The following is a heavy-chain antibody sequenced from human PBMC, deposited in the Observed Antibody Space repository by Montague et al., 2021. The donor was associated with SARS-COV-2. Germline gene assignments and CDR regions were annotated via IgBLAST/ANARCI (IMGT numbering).Heavy chain of an antibody. V-gene: IGHV2-70*01. D-gene: IGHD6-13*01. CDR3: ARIFDSSWPTFDY. Sequence: PALGKPTQTLTLTCTFSGFSLSTSGMCASWIRQPPGKALEWLALIDWDDDKYYSTSLKTRLTISKDTSKNQVVLTMTNMDPVDTATYYCARIFDSSWPTFDYWGQGTLVTVSS. J-gene: IGHJ4*02. CDR1: GFSLSTSGMC. CDR2: IDWDDDK.